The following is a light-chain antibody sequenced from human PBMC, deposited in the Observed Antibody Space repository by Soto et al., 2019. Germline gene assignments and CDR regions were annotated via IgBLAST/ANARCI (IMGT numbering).Light chain of an antibody. CDR1: QSISSW. CDR3: QQYESYPMP. J-gene: IGKJ4*01. Sequence: DSQMTQYPSTLSASIGDRVTITCRAGQSISSWLAWYQQKPGKAPKLLISKASTLQSGVPPRFSGSGSGTEFALTISSLQPDDFATYYCQQYESYPMPFGGETKVEIK. V-gene: IGKV1-5*03. CDR2: KAS.